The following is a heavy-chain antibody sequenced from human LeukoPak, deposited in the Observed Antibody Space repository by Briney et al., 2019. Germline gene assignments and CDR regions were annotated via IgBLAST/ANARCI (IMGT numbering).Heavy chain of an antibody. V-gene: IGHV4-30-2*01. J-gene: IGHJ4*02. CDR1: GGSISSGGYY. CDR3: ARGYSSGWPYFFDY. D-gene: IGHD6-19*01. Sequence: SETLSLTCTVSGGSISSGGYYWSWIRQPPGKGLEWIGYIYHSGSTYYNPSLKSRVTISVDTSKNQFSLKLSSVTAADTAVYYCARGYSSGWPYFFDYWGQGTLVTVSS. CDR2: IYHSGST.